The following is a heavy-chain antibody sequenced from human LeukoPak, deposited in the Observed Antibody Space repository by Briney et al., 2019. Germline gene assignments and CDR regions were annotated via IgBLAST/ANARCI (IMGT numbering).Heavy chain of an antibody. CDR2: INRSGPT. CDR1: GGSFSGYH. Sequence: SETLSLTCTIYGGSFSGYHWTWIRQPPGKGLEWIGEINRSGPTNYNPALQSRVTISVDRSKNQLSLKVTSVTAADTAVHYCARHHSSWFEDWGQGTLVTVSS. J-gene: IGHJ5*02. CDR3: ARHHSSWFED. V-gene: IGHV4-34*01. D-gene: IGHD6-13*01.